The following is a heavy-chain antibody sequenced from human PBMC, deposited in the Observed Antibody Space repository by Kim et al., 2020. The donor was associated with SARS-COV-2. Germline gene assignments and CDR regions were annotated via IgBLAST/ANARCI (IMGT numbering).Heavy chain of an antibody. J-gene: IGHJ6*02. CDR2: ISSNGGST. V-gene: IGHV3-64D*06. CDR1: GFTFSSYA. D-gene: IGHD2-2*01. CDR3: VIHEYQLLYQPIYGMDV. Sequence: GGSLRLSCSASGFTFSSYAMHWVRQAPGKGLEYVSAISSNGGSTYYADSVKGRFTISRDNSKNTLYLQMSSLRAEDTAVYYCVIHEYQLLYQPIYGMDVWGQGTTVTVSS.